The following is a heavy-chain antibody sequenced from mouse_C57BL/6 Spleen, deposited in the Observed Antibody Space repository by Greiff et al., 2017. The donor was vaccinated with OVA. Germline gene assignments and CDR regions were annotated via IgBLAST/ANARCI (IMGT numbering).Heavy chain of an antibody. CDR3: ARPSYYGSSYDYFDY. V-gene: IGHV1-64*01. CDR2: IHPNSGST. Sequence: VQLQQPGAELVKPGASVKLSCKASGYTFTSYWMHWVKQRPGQGLEWIGMIHPNSGSTNYNEKFKSKATLTVDKSSSTAYMQLSSLTSEDSAVYYCARPSYYGSSYDYFDYWGQGTTLTVSS. CDR1: GYTFTSYW. J-gene: IGHJ2*01. D-gene: IGHD1-1*01.